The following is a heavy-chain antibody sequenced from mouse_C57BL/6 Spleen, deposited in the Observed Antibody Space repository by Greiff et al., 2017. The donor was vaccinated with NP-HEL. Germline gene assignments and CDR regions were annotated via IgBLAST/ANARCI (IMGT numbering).Heavy chain of an antibody. CDR3: ARVPFYGSSSWFAY. D-gene: IGHD1-1*01. V-gene: IGHV5-4*03. CDR2: ISDGGSYT. CDR1: GFTFSSYA. J-gene: IGHJ3*01. Sequence: EVKLVESGGGLVKPGGSLKLSCAASGFTFSSYALSWVRQTPEKRLEWVATISDGGSYTYYPDNVKGRFTISRDNAKNNLYLQISQLKSEDTAMYYCARVPFYGSSSWFAYWGQGTLVTVSA.